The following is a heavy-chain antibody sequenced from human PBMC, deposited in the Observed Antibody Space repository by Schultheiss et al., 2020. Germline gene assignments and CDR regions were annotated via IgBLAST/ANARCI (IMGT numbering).Heavy chain of an antibody. V-gene: IGHV3-48*01. D-gene: IGHD3-16*02. CDR2: ISSSGSTI. CDR3: ARSRSTRLSSLDY. Sequence: GGSLRLSCAASGFTVSSNYMSWVRQAPGKGLEWVSYISSSGSTIYYADSVRGRFTISRDVAKNTLYLQMSRLRPKDTAVYYCARSRSTRLSSLDYWGQGTLVTVSS. CDR1: GFTVSSNY. J-gene: IGHJ4*02.